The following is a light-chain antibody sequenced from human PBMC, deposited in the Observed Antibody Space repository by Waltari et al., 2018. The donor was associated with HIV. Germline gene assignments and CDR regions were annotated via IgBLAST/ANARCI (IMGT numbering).Light chain of an antibody. CDR2: GAS. V-gene: IGKV3-20*01. J-gene: IGKJ2*01. CDR3: QQFGSSPYT. CDR1: QSGSSIY. Sequence: NVLTQSPGTLSLSPGARATLPCRASQSGSSIYLVWYQQKPGQAPRLLIYGASSRATGIPDRFSGSGSGTDFTLTIRRLEPEDFAVYYCQQFGSSPYTFGQGTKLEIK.